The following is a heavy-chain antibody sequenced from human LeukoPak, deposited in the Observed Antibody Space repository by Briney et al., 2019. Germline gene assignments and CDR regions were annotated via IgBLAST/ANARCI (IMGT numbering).Heavy chain of an antibody. V-gene: IGHV1-2*02. D-gene: IGHD2-2*01. CDR1: GYTFTGYY. J-gene: IGHJ5*02. CDR2: INPNSGGT. Sequence: ASVKVSCKASGYTFTGYYMHWVRQAPGQGLEWMGWINPNSGGTNYAQKFQGRVTMTRDTSISTAYMELSRLRSDDTAAYYCARNPPVGIVVVPARNWFDPWGQGTLVTVSS. CDR3: ARNPPVGIVVVPARNWFDP.